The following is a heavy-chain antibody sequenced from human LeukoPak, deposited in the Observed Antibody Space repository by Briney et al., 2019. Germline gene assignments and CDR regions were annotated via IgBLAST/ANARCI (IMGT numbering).Heavy chain of an antibody. CDR2: ISSSSSYI. D-gene: IGHD5-12*01. Sequence: GGSLRLSCAASGFTFSSYSMNWVRQAPGKGLEWVSSISSSSSYIYYADSVKGRFTISRDNAKNSLYLQMNSPRAEDTAVYYCASLPDGYNSFDYWGQGTLVTVSS. CDR3: ASLPDGYNSFDY. V-gene: IGHV3-21*01. J-gene: IGHJ4*02. CDR1: GFTFSSYS.